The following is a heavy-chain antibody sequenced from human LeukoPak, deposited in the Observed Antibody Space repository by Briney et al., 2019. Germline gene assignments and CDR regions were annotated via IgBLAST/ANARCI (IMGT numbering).Heavy chain of an antibody. CDR3: ARDVAGTNFDY. Sequence: ASVKVSCKASGYTFTGYYMHWVRQAPGQGLEWMGWINPNSGGTSYAQKFQGRVTMTRDTSITTAYMELSRLRSDDTAVYYCARDVAGTNFDYWGQGTLVTVSS. CDR1: GYTFTGYY. J-gene: IGHJ4*02. CDR2: INPNSGGT. V-gene: IGHV1-2*02. D-gene: IGHD6-19*01.